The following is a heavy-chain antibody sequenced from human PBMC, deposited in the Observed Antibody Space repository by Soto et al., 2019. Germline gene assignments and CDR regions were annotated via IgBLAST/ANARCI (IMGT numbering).Heavy chain of an antibody. CDR3: ARTTAAIHLNY. J-gene: IGHJ4*02. CDR1: GGSLSGNY. V-gene: IGHV4-34*01. CDR2: THHSGST. Sequence: QAQLQQWGTGLLKPSETLSLTCAVYGGSLSGNYWGWIRQPPGKGLEWIGETHHSGSTAYNPSLKRRVTISVDTSSNQFSLKLNSVTAADTAGYYCARTTAAIHLNYWSQGSLVTVSS. D-gene: IGHD2-2*01.